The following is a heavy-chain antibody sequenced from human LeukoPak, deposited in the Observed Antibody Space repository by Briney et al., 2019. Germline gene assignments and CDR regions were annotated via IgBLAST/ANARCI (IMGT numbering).Heavy chain of an antibody. V-gene: IGHV1-18*01. J-gene: IGHJ5*02. CDR3: ARDRENYDILIPTAAWFDP. CDR2: ISAYNGNA. CDR1: GYTFNNYG. D-gene: IGHD3-9*01. Sequence: ASVKVSCKASGYTFNNYGISWVRQAPGQGLEWMGWISAYNGNADYAQDLQGRVTMTIDTSTSTAYMELKSLRSEDTAVYYCARDRENYDILIPTAAWFDPWGQGTLVTVSS.